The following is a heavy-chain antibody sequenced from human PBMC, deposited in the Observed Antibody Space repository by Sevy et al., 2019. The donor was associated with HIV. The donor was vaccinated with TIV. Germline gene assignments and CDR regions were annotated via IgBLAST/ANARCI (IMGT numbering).Heavy chain of an antibody. CDR1: GFTFSSYS. J-gene: IGHJ3*02. Sequence: GGSLRLSCAASGFTFSSYSMNWVRQAPGKGLEWVSSISSSSSYIYYANSVKGRFTISRDNAKNSLYLQMNSLKAEDTAVYYCASAGGAVAGFADDAFDIWGQGTMVTVSS. V-gene: IGHV3-21*01. D-gene: IGHD6-19*01. CDR3: ASAGGAVAGFADDAFDI. CDR2: ISSSSSYI.